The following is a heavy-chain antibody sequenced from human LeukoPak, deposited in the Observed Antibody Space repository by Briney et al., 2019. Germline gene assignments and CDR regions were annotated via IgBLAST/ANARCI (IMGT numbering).Heavy chain of an antibody. V-gene: IGHV3-30*18. CDR3: AKDFSGALDY. CDR1: GGTFSSYG. Sequence: SCKASGGTFSSYGMHWVRQAPGKGLEWVAVISYDGSNKYYADSVKGRFTISRDNSKKTLYLQMNSLRAEDTAVYYCAKDFSGALDYWGQGTLVTVSS. J-gene: IGHJ4*02. D-gene: IGHD3-10*01. CDR2: ISYDGSNK.